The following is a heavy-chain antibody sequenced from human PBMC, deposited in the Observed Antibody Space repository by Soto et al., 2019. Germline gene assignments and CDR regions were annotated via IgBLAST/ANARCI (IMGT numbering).Heavy chain of an antibody. Sequence: PGGSLRLSCAASGFTFSSYGMHWVRQAPGKGLEWVAVIWYDGSNKYYADSVKGRFTISRDNSKNTLYLQMNSLRAEDTAVYYCARDRGYSSSWIILWGQGTLVTVSS. J-gene: IGHJ4*02. CDR2: IWYDGSNK. CDR1: GFTFSSYG. D-gene: IGHD6-13*01. CDR3: ARDRGYSSSWIIL. V-gene: IGHV3-33*01.